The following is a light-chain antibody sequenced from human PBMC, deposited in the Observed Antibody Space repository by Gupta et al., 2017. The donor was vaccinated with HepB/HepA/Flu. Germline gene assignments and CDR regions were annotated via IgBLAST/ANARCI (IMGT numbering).Light chain of an antibody. CDR3: QQYNNWPPCT. Sequence: EIVMTQSPATLSVSPGERATLSFRASQSVSSNLAWYQQKPGQAPRLLIYGASTRDTGIPARFSGSGSGTEFTLTISSLQSEDVAVYYCQQYNNWPPCTFGGGTKVEIK. V-gene: IGKV3-15*01. J-gene: IGKJ4*01. CDR1: QSVSSN. CDR2: GAS.